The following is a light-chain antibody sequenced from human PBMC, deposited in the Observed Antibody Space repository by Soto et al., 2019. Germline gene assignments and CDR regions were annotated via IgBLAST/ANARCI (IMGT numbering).Light chain of an antibody. Sequence: QAVVTQEPSVTVSPGGTVTLTCGSSTGAVTSGHYPYWFQQKPGQAPRTLIYDTSKKYSWTPARFSGSLLGGKAALTLSGAQPEDEAEYYCLVSYSGARRVFGTGTKVTVL. CDR2: DTS. CDR1: TGAVTSGHY. CDR3: LVSYSGARRV. J-gene: IGLJ1*01. V-gene: IGLV7-46*01.